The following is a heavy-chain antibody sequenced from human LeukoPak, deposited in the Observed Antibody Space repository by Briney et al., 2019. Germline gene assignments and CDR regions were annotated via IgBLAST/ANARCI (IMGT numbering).Heavy chain of an antibody. Sequence: PSETLSLTCTVSGVSTSSSTYYWGWIRQPPGMGLEWIGSIFSSGSTYYNPSLKSRVIMSVDTSKNQFSLKLNSVTAADTAVYYCARPGASGNLDAFDIWGQGTMVTVSS. J-gene: IGHJ3*02. CDR3: ARPGASGNLDAFDI. CDR1: GVSTSSSTYY. D-gene: IGHD3-10*01. V-gene: IGHV4-39*01. CDR2: IFSSGST.